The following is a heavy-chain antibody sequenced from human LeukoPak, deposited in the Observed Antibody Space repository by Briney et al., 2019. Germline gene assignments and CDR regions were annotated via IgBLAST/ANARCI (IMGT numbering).Heavy chain of an antibody. D-gene: IGHD5-12*01. J-gene: IGHJ6*02. CDR2: INHSGST. Sequence: SETLSLTCAVYGGSFSGYYWSWIRQPPGKGLEWIGEINHSGSTNYNPSLKSRVTISVDTSKNQFSLKLSSVTAADTAVYYCARGLWLRQNYHYYGMDVWGQGTTVTVSS. V-gene: IGHV4-34*01. CDR1: GGSFSGYY. CDR3: ARGLWLRQNYHYYGMDV.